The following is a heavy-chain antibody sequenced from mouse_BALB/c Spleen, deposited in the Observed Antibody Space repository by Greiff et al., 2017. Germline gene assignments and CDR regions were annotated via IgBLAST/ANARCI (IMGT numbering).Heavy chain of an antibody. CDR1: GFSLTSYG. J-gene: IGHJ1*01. CDR2: IWAGGST. V-gene: IGHV2-9*02. Sequence: VKVVESGPGLVAPSQSLSITCTVSGFSLTSYGVHWVRQPPGKGLEWLGVIWAGGSTNYNSALMSRLSISKDNSKSQVFLKMNSLQTDDTAMYYCARAGYDFVFDVWGAGTTVTVSS. CDR3: ARAGYDFVFDV. D-gene: IGHD1-2*01.